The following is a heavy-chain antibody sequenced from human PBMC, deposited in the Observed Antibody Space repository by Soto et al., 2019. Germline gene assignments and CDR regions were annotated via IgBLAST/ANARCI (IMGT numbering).Heavy chain of an antibody. D-gene: IGHD3-22*01. Sequence: LSLTCAVYGGSFSGYYWSWIRQPPGKGLEWIGEINHSGSTNYNPSLKSRVTISVDTSKNQFSLKLSSVTAADTAVYYCASLTYYYDSSGNAFDIWGQGTMVTVSS. V-gene: IGHV4-34*01. J-gene: IGHJ3*02. CDR2: INHSGST. CDR3: ASLTYYYDSSGNAFDI. CDR1: GGSFSGYY.